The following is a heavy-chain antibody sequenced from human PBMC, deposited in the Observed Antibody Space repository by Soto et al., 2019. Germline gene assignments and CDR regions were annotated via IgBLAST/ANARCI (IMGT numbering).Heavy chain of an antibody. D-gene: IGHD3-22*01. Sequence: GASVKVSCKASGYTFTSYGISWVRQAPGQGLEWMGWISAYNGNTNYAQKLQGRVTMTTDTSTSTAYMELRSLRSDDTAVYYCARENRVITPSYMDVWGKGTTVTGSS. V-gene: IGHV1-18*01. CDR3: ARENRVITPSYMDV. CDR1: GYTFTSYG. J-gene: IGHJ6*03. CDR2: ISAYNGNT.